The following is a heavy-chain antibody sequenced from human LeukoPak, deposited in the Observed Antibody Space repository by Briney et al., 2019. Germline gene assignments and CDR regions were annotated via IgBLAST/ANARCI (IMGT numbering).Heavy chain of an antibody. V-gene: IGHV1-18*01. CDR1: VYTFTNYD. D-gene: IGHD3-22*01. CDR2: ISAHTGNT. J-gene: IGHJ4*02. CDR3: ARQTSTYYSADY. Sequence: VASVKVSCKASVYTFTNYDISWVRQAPGQGLEWMGRISAHTGNTNYAQKLQGRVTMTTDTSTSTAYMELRSLRYDDTAVYYCARQTSTYYSADYWGQGTLVSVSS.